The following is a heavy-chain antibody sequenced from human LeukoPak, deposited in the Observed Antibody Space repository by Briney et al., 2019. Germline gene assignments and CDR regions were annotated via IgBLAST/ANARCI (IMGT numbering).Heavy chain of an antibody. CDR3: TRAADIVVVPAAINDY. CDR1: GFTFGDYP. J-gene: IGHJ4*02. CDR2: IRSKAYGGTT. V-gene: IGHV3-49*04. D-gene: IGHD2-2*02. Sequence: GRSLRLSCTASGFTFGDYPMSWVRQAPGKGLEWVGFIRSKAYGGTTEYAASVKGRFTISRDDSKSIAYLQMNSLKTEDTAVYYCTRAADIVVVPAAINDYWGQGTLVTVSS.